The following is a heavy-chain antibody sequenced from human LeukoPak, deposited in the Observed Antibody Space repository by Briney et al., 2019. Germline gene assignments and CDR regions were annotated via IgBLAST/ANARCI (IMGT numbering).Heavy chain of an antibody. D-gene: IGHD3-22*01. J-gene: IGHJ4*02. Sequence: ASVKVSCKASGYTFPANYMHWVRQAPGHGLEWMGWINPNSGGSNCAQKFQGRVTMTRDTSISTAYMELSRLRSDDTAVYYCARKDSYYDSSGYDYWGQGTLVTVSS. CDR1: GYTFPANY. CDR3: ARKDSYYDSSGYDY. V-gene: IGHV1-2*02. CDR2: INPNSGGS.